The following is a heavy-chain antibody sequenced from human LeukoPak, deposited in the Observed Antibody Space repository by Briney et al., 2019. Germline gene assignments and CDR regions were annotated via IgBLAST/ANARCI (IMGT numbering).Heavy chain of an antibody. CDR2: IYYSGST. CDR3: ARHARGSYDYVWGSYDDY. D-gene: IGHD3-16*01. V-gene: IGHV4-39*01. Sequence: SETLSLTCTVSGGSISSSSYYWGWIRQPPGKGLEWFGSIYYSGSTYYKPSLKRQSTLSVETSKNQFSWKLSALTAADTAVYYCARHARGSYDYVWGSYDDYWGQGTLVTVSS. CDR1: GGSISSSSYY. J-gene: IGHJ4*02.